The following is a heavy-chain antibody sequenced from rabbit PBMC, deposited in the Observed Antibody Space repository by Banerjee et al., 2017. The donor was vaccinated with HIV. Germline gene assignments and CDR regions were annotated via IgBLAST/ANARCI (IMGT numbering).Heavy chain of an antibody. CDR3: ARDLTGIIGWNFNL. D-gene: IGHD1-1*01. CDR2: IDVGNSGGT. Sequence: QSLEESGGDLVKPGASLTLTCTASGFSFSSDYDMCWVRQAPGKGLEWIACIDVGNSGGTYYANWAKGRFTISKTSWTTVTLQMTSLTAADTATYFCARDLTGIIGWNFNLWGPGTLVTVS. V-gene: IGHV1S40*01. CDR1: GFSFSSDYD. J-gene: IGHJ4*01.